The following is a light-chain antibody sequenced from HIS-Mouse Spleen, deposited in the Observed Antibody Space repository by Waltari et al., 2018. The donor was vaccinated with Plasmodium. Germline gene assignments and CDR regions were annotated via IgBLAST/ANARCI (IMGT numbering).Light chain of an antibody. Sequence: EIVLTQSPATLSLSPGERATLSCRASQSVSSYFAWYQQKPGQAPRLLIYDASTSATGIPARFSGSGSGTDFTLTISSLAPEDFAVYYCQQRSNWITFGQGTRLEIK. J-gene: IGKJ5*01. CDR3: QQRSNWIT. CDR1: QSVSSY. CDR2: DAS. V-gene: IGKV3-11*01.